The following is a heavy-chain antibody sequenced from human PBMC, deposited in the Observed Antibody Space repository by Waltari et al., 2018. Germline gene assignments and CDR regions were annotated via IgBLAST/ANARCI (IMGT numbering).Heavy chain of an antibody. CDR2: INAGNGNT. V-gene: IGHV1-3*01. D-gene: IGHD3-9*01. Sequence: QVQLVQSGAEVKKPGASVKVSCKASGYTFTSYAMHWVRQAPGQRLEWMGWINAGNGNTKYSQKFQGRVTITRDTSASTAYMELSSLRSEDTAVYYCARALLRYFDWLLDVIDYWGQGTLVTVSS. CDR1: GYTFTSYA. CDR3: ARALLRYFDWLLDVIDY. J-gene: IGHJ4*02.